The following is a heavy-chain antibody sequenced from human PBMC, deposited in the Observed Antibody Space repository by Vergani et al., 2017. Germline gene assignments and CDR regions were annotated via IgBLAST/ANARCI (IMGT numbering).Heavy chain of an antibody. CDR3: ARVNTETNGHLYYYYYMDV. J-gene: IGHJ6*03. Sequence: QVQLQQWGGGLLKPSETLSLTCVVNGGSFTSYDWTWIRQSPGEGLEWVGDIDHTGRPDYNPSLKSRLTMSVDKSRIQFSLTLNSVTATDTAIYFCARVNTETNGHLYYYYYMDVWGQGTAVTVS. CDR1: GGSFTSYD. CDR2: IDHTGRP. D-gene: IGHD4-11*01. V-gene: IGHV4-34*01.